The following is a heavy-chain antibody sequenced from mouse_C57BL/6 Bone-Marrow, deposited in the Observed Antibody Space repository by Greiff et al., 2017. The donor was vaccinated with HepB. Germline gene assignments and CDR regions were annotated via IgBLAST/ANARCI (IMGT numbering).Heavy chain of an antibody. CDR1: GYTFTSYW. J-gene: IGHJ3*01. V-gene: IGHV1-69*01. CDR3: ARRGYYGNSWFAY. D-gene: IGHD2-1*01. Sequence: QVQLQQSGAELVMPGASVKLSCKASGYTFTSYWMHWVKQRPGQGLEWIGEIDPSDSYTNYNQKFKGKSTLTVDKSSSTAYMQLSSLTSEDSAVYYCARRGYYGNSWFAYWGQGTLVTVSA. CDR2: IDPSDSYT.